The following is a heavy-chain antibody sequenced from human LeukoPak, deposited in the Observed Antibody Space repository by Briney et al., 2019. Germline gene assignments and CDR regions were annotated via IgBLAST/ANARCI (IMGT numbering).Heavy chain of an antibody. CDR2: INAGNGNT. V-gene: IGHV1-3*03. CDR3: ARALDDYGDPNFDY. D-gene: IGHD4-17*01. CDR1: GYTFTSYA. J-gene: IGHJ4*02. Sequence: ASVKVSCKASGYTFTSYAMHWVRQAPGQRLEWMGWINAGNGNTKYSQGFQGRGTITRDTSARTAYMELSSLRSEDMAVYYCARALDDYGDPNFDYWGQGTLVTVSS.